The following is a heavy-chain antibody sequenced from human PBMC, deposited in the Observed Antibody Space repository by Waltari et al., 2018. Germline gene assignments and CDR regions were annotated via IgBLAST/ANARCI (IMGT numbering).Heavy chain of an antibody. D-gene: IGHD4-17*01. CDR3: ARLPDGGAAVFDY. CDR2: IYPGDSDT. V-gene: IGHV5-51*01. J-gene: IGHJ4*02. Sequence: IGWVRQMPGKGLEWMGIIYPGDSDTRYSPSFRGQVTITADKSINTAYLQWSSLKASDTAIYYCARLPDGGAAVFDYWGQGTPVTVSS.